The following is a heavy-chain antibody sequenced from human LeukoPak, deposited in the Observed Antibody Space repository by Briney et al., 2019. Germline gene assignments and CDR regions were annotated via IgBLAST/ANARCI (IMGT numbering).Heavy chain of an antibody. CDR1: GFTFSSYG. Sequence: GGSLRLSCAASGFTFSSYGMHWVRQAPGKGLEWVALIWSDGSNQDYADFVKGRFTIARDNSKNTAYLQMNSLRVEDTAVYYCARYSRITSVGTSWFDPWGQGTRVTVSS. CDR3: ARYSRITSVGTSWFDP. J-gene: IGHJ5*02. V-gene: IGHV3-33*01. D-gene: IGHD6-13*01. CDR2: IWSDGSNQ.